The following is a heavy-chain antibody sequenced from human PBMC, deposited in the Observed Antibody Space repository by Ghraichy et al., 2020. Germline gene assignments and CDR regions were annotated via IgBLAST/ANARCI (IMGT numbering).Heavy chain of an antibody. Sequence: ESLNISCTVSGGSVSSGSYYWSWIRQPPGKGLEWIGYIYYSGSTNYNPSLKSRVTISVDTSKNQFSLKLSSVTAADTAVYYCARGHYCSGGSCYSPVYFDYWGQGTLVTVSS. D-gene: IGHD2-15*01. CDR2: IYYSGST. J-gene: IGHJ4*02. CDR1: GGSVSSGSYY. V-gene: IGHV4-61*01. CDR3: ARGHYCSGGSCYSPVYFDY.